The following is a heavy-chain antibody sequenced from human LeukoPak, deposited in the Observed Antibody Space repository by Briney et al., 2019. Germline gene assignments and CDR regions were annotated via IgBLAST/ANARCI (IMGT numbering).Heavy chain of an antibody. V-gene: IGHV3-21*01. J-gene: IGHJ3*02. D-gene: IGHD3-22*01. CDR1: GFTFSIYT. CDR2: ISSSSSYI. Sequence: PGGSLRLSCAASGFTFSIYTMNWVSQAPGKGLEWVSTISSSSSYIYYGDSVKGRFTISRDNAKNSLYLQMNSLRAEDTAVYYCARAPYDTTGYETPLAFDIWCQGTMVTVSS. CDR3: ARAPYDTTGYETPLAFDI.